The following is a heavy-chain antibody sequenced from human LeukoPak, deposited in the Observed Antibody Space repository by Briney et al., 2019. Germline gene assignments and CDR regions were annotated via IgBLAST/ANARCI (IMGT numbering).Heavy chain of an antibody. CDR3: ARGGTRYYFDY. V-gene: IGHV3-7*04. CDR1: GFTFSSYW. Sequence: QPGGSLRLSCAASGFTFSSYWMSWVRQAPWKGLEWVANIKQDGSEKYYVDSVKGRFTISRDNAKNSLYLQMNSLRAEDTAVYYCARGGTRYYFDYWGQGTLVTVSS. CDR2: IKQDGSEK. J-gene: IGHJ4*02. D-gene: IGHD3-16*01.